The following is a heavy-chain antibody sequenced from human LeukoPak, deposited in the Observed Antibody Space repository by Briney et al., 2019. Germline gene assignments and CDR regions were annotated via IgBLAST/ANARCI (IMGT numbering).Heavy chain of an antibody. CDR2: IYHSGRT. Sequence: SETLSLTCTVSGGSISSGGYYWSWIRQPPGKGLEWIGYIYHSGRTYYNPSLKSRVTISVDRSKNQFSLKLSSVTAADTAVYYCARVRRFLEWSFDYWGQGTLVTVSS. J-gene: IGHJ4*02. D-gene: IGHD3-3*01. V-gene: IGHV4-30-2*01. CDR3: ARVRRFLEWSFDY. CDR1: GGSISSGGYY.